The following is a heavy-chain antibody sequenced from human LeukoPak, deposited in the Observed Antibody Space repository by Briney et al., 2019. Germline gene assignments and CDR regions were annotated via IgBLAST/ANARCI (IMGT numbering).Heavy chain of an antibody. J-gene: IGHJ5*02. V-gene: IGHV3-30*18. CDR3: AKDPYRVVVATGNYLDP. D-gene: IGHD2-15*01. Sequence: GGSLRLSCAASGFTFSRYSMNWVRHAPGKGLEWVAVISHDGSNIHYGDSVKGRFTISRDNSKNTVYLQMNSLRAEDTAIYYCAKDPYRVVVATGNYLDPWGQGTLVTVSS. CDR1: GFTFSRYS. CDR2: ISHDGSNI.